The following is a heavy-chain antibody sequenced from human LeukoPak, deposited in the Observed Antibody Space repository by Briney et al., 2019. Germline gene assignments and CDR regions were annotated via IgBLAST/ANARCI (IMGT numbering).Heavy chain of an antibody. CDR1: GFTFSSYA. CDR2: ISYDGSNK. J-gene: IGHJ4*02. D-gene: IGHD3/OR15-3a*01. CDR3: AKGRGNDFSAELDY. V-gene: IGHV3-30*14. Sequence: TGGSLRLSCAASGFTFSSYAMHWVRQAPGKGLEWVAVISYDGSNKYYADSVKGRFTISRDNSKNTLYLQMNSLRAEDTAVYYCAKGRGNDFSAELDYWGQGTLVTVSS.